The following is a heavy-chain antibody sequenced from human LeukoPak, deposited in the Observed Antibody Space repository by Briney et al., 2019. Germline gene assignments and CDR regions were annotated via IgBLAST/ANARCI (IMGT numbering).Heavy chain of an antibody. J-gene: IGHJ5*02. CDR3: ATASGRSFWLDP. Sequence: SETLSLTCIVSGGSIGTLYWNWIRQVPGKGLEWIGFIDYHGNTKYNPSPKSRVTMSVDTSVDQVSLRLTSVTAADTAIYFCATASGRSFWLDPWGQGRLVTVSS. CDR2: IDYHGNT. D-gene: IGHD2-15*01. V-gene: IGHV4-59*11. CDR1: GGSIGTLY.